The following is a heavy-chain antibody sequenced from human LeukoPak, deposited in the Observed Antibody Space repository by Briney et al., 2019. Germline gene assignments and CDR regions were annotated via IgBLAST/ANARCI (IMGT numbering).Heavy chain of an antibody. CDR1: GYTFTSYV. CDR2: INAGNGNT. J-gene: IGHJ6*02. D-gene: IGHD4-23*01. CDR3: ARDRGSTVVTNSYYYGMDV. V-gene: IGHV1-3*01. Sequence: ASVKVSCKASGYTFTSYVMHWVRQAPGQRLEWMGWINAGNGNTKYSQKFQGRVTITRDTSASTAYMELSGLRSEDTAVYYCARDRGSTVVTNSYYYGMDVWGQGTTVTVSS.